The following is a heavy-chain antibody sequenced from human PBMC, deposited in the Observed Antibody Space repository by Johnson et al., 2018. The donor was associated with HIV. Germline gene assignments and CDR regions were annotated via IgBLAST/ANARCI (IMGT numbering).Heavy chain of an antibody. J-gene: IGHJ3*02. V-gene: IGHV3-66*01. CDR3: ARDGDDTRGYSGYNPRGAFDI. D-gene: IGHD5-12*01. CDR1: GFTVRSNY. Sequence: VQLVESGGGFVQPGGSLRLSCAASGFTVRSNYMSWVRKAPGKGLEWVSVIYSGGSTYYADPVKGRFTISRHNSKNTLYLQINSLRADDTAVYYCARDGDDTRGYSGYNPRGAFDIWGQGTMVTVSS. CDR2: IYSGGST.